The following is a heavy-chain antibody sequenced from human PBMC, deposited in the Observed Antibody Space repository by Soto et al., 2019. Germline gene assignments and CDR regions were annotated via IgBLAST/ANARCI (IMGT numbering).Heavy chain of an antibody. CDR1: GGTFSSYA. V-gene: IGHV1-69*13. D-gene: IGHD5-12*01. J-gene: IGHJ4*02. Sequence: SVKVSCKASGGTFSSYAISWVRQAPGQGLEWMGGIIPIFGTANYAQKFQGRVTITADESTSTAYMELSSLRSEDTAVYYCASLVQDGYNFHRYDYWGQGTLVTVSS. CDR2: IIPIFGTA. CDR3: ASLVQDGYNFHRYDY.